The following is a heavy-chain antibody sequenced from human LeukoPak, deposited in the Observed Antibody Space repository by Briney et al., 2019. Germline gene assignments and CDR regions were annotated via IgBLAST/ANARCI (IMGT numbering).Heavy chain of an antibody. CDR3: ASYCGGDCYGGGYWYFDL. CDR1: GDSISSRSYY. J-gene: IGHJ2*01. V-gene: IGHV4-39*07. CDR2: IYTSGST. D-gene: IGHD2-21*02. Sequence: EPSETLSLTCNVSGDSISSRSYYWGWIRQPPGKGLEWIGRIYTSGSTNYNPSLKSRVTISVDTSKNQFSLKLSSVTAADTAVYYCASYCGGDCYGGGYWYFDLWGRGTLVTVSS.